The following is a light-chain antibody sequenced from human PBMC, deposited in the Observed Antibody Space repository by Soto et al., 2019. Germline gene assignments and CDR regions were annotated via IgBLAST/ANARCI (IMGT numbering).Light chain of an antibody. CDR2: EVS. Sequence: QSALTQPPSVSGSPGQSVTISCTGTYNDVGRYNHVSWYRQPPGTAPKLMIYEVSSRPSGVPDRFSGSKSGDTASLTISGLQAEDEADYYCTSYTSSSTVVFGGGTKLTVL. CDR1: YNDVGRYNH. V-gene: IGLV2-18*02. CDR3: TSYTSSSTVV. J-gene: IGLJ2*01.